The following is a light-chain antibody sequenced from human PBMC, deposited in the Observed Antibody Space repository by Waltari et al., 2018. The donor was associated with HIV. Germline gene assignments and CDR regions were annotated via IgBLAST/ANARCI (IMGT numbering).Light chain of an antibody. J-gene: IGLJ3*02. CDR1: ALPKKY. V-gene: IGLV3-25*03. Sequence: SYELTQPPSVSVSPGQTARITCSGDALPKKYAYWYQQKPGQAPVLVIYKDSERPSGIPERFSGSSSGTIVTLTISGVQTEDEADYYCQSADSSGTWVFGGVTKLTVL. CDR2: KDS. CDR3: QSADSSGTWV.